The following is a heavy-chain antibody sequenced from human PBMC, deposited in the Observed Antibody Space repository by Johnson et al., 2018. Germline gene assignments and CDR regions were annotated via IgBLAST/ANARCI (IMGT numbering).Heavy chain of an antibody. J-gene: IGHJ3*02. Sequence: QVQLQESGPGLVKPSETLSLTCTVSGGSISSYYWSWIRQPPGKGLAWIGYIYYSGSTNYHPSLTRRVTISVDTSKNQFSLKLRSVTVAATAVDYFAKDDAEDGAFDIWGQGTMVTVSS. D-gene: IGHD5-24*01. CDR1: GGSISSYY. V-gene: IGHV4-59*01. CDR3: AKDDAEDGAFDI. CDR2: IYYSGST.